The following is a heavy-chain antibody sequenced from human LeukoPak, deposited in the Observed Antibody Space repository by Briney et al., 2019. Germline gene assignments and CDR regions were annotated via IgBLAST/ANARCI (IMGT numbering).Heavy chain of an antibody. CDR2: IYPSGST. CDR1: GGSISSYC. Sequence: PSETLSLTCTVSGGSISSYCWSWVRQPPGKGLEWIGYIYPSGSTDYNPSLRSRVTMSVDTSKNQLSMELRYLTAADTAMYYCATSYEAKTVPYDVWGQGTLVTVSS. J-gene: IGHJ4*02. D-gene: IGHD3-3*01. V-gene: IGHV4-4*09. CDR3: ATSYEAKTVPYDV.